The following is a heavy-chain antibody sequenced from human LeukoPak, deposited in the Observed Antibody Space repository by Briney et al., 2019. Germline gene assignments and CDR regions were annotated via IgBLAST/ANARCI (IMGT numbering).Heavy chain of an antibody. CDR2: IWYDGSNK. Sequence: PGRSLRLSCAAPGFTFSSYGMHWVRQAPGKGLEWVAVIWYDGSNKYYADSVKGRFTISRDNSKNTLYLQMNSLRAEDTAVYYCARASSGWYYFDYWGQGTLVTVSS. J-gene: IGHJ4*02. CDR3: ARASSGWYYFDY. V-gene: IGHV3-33*01. D-gene: IGHD6-19*01. CDR1: GFTFSSYG.